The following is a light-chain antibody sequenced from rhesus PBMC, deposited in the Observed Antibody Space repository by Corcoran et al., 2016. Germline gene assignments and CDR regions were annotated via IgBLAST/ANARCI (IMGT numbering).Light chain of an antibody. V-gene: IGKV1-74*01. CDR2: EAS. CDR1: ENVNNY. Sequence: DIQMTQSPSSLSASVGDRVTITCRASENVNNYLNWYQQKPGETPKLLIYEASSLQSGITSRFSGSGSGTDFTLTISSLQSEDFATYYCQHYYSTPLTFGGGTKVEIK. J-gene: IGKJ4*01. CDR3: QHYYSTPLT.